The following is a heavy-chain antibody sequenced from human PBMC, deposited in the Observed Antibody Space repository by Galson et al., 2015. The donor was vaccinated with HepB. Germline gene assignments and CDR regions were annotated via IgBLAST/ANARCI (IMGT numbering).Heavy chain of an antibody. Sequence: SLRLSCAASGFTFSNAWMNWVRQAPGKGLEWVGRIKSKTDGGTTDYAAPVKGRFTISRDDSKNTLYLQMNSLKTEDTAVYYCTTDAWRGVIPFDCWGQGTLVTVSS. D-gene: IGHD3-10*01. CDR1: GFTFSNAW. CDR2: IKSKTDGGTT. V-gene: IGHV3-15*07. CDR3: TTDAWRGVIPFDC. J-gene: IGHJ4*02.